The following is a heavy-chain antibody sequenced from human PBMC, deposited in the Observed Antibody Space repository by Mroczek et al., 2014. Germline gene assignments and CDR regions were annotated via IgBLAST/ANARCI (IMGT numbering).Heavy chain of an antibody. V-gene: IGHV3-30*18. J-gene: IGHJ6*02. CDR3: AKDESSSLQETKYGLGELFQYYYYGMDV. CDR2: ISYDGSNK. D-gene: IGHD3-16*01. Sequence: QVQLQESGGGVVQPGRSLRLSCAASGFTFSSYGMHWVRQAPGKGLEWVAVISYDGSNKYYADSVKGRFTISRDNSKNTLYLQMNSLRAEDTAVYYCAKDESSSLQETKYGLGELFQYYYYGMDVVGPRDHGH. CDR1: GFTFSSYG.